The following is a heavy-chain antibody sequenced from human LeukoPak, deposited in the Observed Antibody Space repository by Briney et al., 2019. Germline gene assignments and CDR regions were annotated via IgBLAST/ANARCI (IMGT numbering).Heavy chain of an antibody. CDR1: GGSFSGYY. CDR3: ARGRGKQWAYFDH. Sequence: SETLSLTCAVYGGSFSGYYWSWIRQPPGKGLEWIGEINHSGSTNYNPSLKSRVTISVDTSKNQFSLKLSSVTAADTAVYYCARGRGKQWAYFDHWGQGTLVTVSS. J-gene: IGHJ4*02. D-gene: IGHD6-19*01. V-gene: IGHV4-34*01. CDR2: INHSGST.